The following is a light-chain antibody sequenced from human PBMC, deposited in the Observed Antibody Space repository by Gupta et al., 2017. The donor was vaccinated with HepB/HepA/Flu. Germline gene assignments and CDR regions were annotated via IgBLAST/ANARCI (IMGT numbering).Light chain of an antibody. J-gene: IGKJ2*04. CDR1: QSVLYSSNNKNY. V-gene: IGKV4-1*01. CDR2: WAS. CDR3: QQDDSTLCS. Sequence: DIVMTQSPDSLAVSLGERATINCKSSQSVLYSSNNKNYLAWYQQKPGQPPKLLIYWASTRESGVPDRFSGSGSGTDFTLTISSLQAEDVAVYYCQQDDSTLCSFGQGTKVEIK.